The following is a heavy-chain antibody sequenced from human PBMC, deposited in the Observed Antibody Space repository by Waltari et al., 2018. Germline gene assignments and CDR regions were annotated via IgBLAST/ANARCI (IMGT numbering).Heavy chain of an antibody. CDR1: GFSFSNHW. D-gene: IGHD1-26*01. CDR2: INSDGSAT. J-gene: IGHJ4*02. CDR3: VRGMVRAVGFDF. V-gene: IGHV3-74*01. Sequence: EVQLVESGGGLVQPGGSLRLSCAASGFSFSNHWFHWVRQAPGKGLVWVSCINSDGSATCYADSVKGRCTISRDDAKNTLYLQMNSLRAEDTAVYYCVRGMVRAVGFDFWGQGTLVTVSS.